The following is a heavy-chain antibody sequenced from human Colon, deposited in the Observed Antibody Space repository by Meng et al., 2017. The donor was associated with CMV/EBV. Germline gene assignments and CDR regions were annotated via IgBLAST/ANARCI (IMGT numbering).Heavy chain of an antibody. CDR1: GFTFSSYS. Sequence: GGSLRLSCAVSGFTFSSYSMIWVRQAPGKGLEWVAFIRYDESNEKYSDSVKGRFTISRDNSRNTLYLQMNSLRTEDTALYYCATTAGVARPFDYWGQGTLVTVSS. CDR2: IRYDESNE. D-gene: IGHD2-15*01. CDR3: ATTAGVARPFDY. J-gene: IGHJ4*02. V-gene: IGHV3-30*02.